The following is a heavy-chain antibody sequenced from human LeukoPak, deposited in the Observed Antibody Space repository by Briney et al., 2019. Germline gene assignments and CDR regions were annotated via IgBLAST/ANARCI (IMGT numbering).Heavy chain of an antibody. V-gene: IGHV3-21*01. Sequence: GGSLRLPCAASGFTFKRYTINWVRQAPGKGLEWVSSISCNGAYIYYADSVEGRFTISRDNAKNSLSLQMDSLRAEDTAIYYCAREGGRGSSNLDYFDYWGQGMMVTVSS. D-gene: IGHD1-26*01. CDR1: GFTFKRYT. CDR3: AREGGRGSSNLDYFDY. CDR2: ISCNGAYI. J-gene: IGHJ4*02.